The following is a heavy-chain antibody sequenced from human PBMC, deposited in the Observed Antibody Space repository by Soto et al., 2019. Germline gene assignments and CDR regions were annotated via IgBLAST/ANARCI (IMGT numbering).Heavy chain of an antibody. CDR1: GFTCSDYY. J-gene: IGHJ4*02. CDR3: ARESSRGYSGYVNFDY. Sequence: SLRLSCAASGFTCSDYYMSWIRQAPGKGLEWVSYISSSSSYTNYADSVKGRFTTSRDNAKNSLYLQMNSLRAEDTAVYYCARESSRGYSGYVNFDYWGQGTLVTASS. D-gene: IGHD5-12*01. V-gene: IGHV3-11*06. CDR2: ISSSSSYT.